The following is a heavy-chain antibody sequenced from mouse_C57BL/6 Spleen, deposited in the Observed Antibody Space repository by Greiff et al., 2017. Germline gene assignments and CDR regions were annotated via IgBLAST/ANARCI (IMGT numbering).Heavy chain of an antibody. D-gene: IGHD2-4*01. Sequence: QVQLQQSGAELVRPGASVTLSCKASGYTFTDYEMHWVKQTPVHGLEWIGAIDPETGGTAYNQKFKGKAILTVDKSSSTAYMELRSLTSEDTAVYYCARSRYDYDEGFAYWGQGTLVTVSA. CDR1: GYTFTDYE. CDR3: ARSRYDYDEGFAY. CDR2: IDPETGGT. J-gene: IGHJ3*01. V-gene: IGHV1-15*01.